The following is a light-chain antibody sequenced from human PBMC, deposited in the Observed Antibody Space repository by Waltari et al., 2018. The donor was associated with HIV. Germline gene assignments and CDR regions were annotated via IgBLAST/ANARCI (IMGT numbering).Light chain of an antibody. J-gene: IGKJ3*01. CDR1: QTVNNK. CDR2: DAS. Sequence: DIQMTQSPSSLSASVGDSVTITCRASQTVNNKLNWYQQKPGEAPKVVIYDASTLQSGVPSRFRGGGSWTDFILTITSLQLDDFATYFCQQSFSYPLTFGPGTKVDI. V-gene: IGKV1-39*01. CDR3: QQSFSYPLT.